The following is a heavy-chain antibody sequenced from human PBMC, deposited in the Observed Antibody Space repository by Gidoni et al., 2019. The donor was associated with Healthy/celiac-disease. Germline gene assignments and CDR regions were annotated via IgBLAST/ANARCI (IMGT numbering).Heavy chain of an antibody. Sequence: QVQLQESGPGLVKPSQTLSLTCTFPGGSISSGGYYWSWIRQHPGKGLEWIGYIYYSGSTYYNPSLKSRVTISVDTSKNQFSLKLSSVTAADTAVYYCAREHIVVVTATHYWYYGMDVWGQGTTVTVSS. CDR2: IYYSGST. D-gene: IGHD2-21*02. CDR3: AREHIVVVTATHYWYYGMDV. V-gene: IGHV4-31*03. J-gene: IGHJ6*02. CDR1: GGSISSGGYY.